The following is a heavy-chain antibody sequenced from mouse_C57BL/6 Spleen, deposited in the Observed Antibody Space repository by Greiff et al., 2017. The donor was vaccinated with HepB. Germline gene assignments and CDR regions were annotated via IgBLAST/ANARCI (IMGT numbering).Heavy chain of an antibody. Sequence: VQLVESGPGLVQPSQSLSITCTVSGFSLTSYGVHWVRQSPGKGLEWLGVIWSGGSTDYNAAFISRLSISKDNSKSQVFFKMNSLQADDTAIYYCARNGAQATWFAYWGQGTLVTVSA. CDR1: GFSLTSYG. CDR2: IWSGGST. D-gene: IGHD3-2*02. V-gene: IGHV2-2*01. J-gene: IGHJ3*01. CDR3: ARNGAQATWFAY.